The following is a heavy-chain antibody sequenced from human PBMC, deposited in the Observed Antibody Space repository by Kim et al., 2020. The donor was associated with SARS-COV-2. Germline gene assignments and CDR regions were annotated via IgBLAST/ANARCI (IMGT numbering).Heavy chain of an antibody. D-gene: IGHD6-19*01. V-gene: IGHV3-23*01. CDR3: AKGRGLTSGWTFFDY. J-gene: IGHJ4*02. CDR1: GFTFSSYA. CDR2: IVGSGSSK. Sequence: GGSLRLSCAASGFTFSSYAMSWVRQAQGKGLEWVATIVGSGSSKYSADSVKARFAISRDNSKSTLDLQMNTLRGEDTAIYYCAKGRGLTSGWTFFDYWGQGTLVTVSS.